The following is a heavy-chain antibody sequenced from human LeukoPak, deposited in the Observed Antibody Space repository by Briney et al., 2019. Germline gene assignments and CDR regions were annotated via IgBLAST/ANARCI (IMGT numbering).Heavy chain of an antibody. D-gene: IGHD6-19*01. CDR2: IYHSGST. Sequence: PSEILSLTCTVSGYSISNGYYWGWIRQPPGKGLEWIGSIYHSGSTYYDPSLKSRVTISVDTSKNQFSLKLSSVTAADTAVYYCARDPNPIAVAGLDYWGQGTLVTVSS. CDR1: GYSISNGYY. CDR3: ARDPNPIAVAGLDY. J-gene: IGHJ4*02. V-gene: IGHV4-38-2*02.